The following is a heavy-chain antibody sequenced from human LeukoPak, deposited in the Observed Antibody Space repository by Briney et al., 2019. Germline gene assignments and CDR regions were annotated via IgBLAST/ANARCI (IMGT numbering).Heavy chain of an antibody. CDR3: ARNRNSADWGYYFDY. V-gene: IGHV4-61*02. J-gene: IGHJ4*02. D-gene: IGHD7-27*01. CDR2: IYTSGST. Sequence: SQTLSLTCTVSGGSISSGSYYWSWIRQPAGEGLEWIGRIYTSGSTNYNPSLKSRVTMLVDTSKNQFSLKLRSVTAADTAVYYCARNRNSADWGYYFDYWGQGTLVTVSS. CDR1: GGSISSGSYY.